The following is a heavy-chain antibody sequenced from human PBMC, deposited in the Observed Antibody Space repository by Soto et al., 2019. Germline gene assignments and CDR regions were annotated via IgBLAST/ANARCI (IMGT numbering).Heavy chain of an antibody. J-gene: IGHJ6*02. CDR2: INPSGGST. Sequence: GASVKVSCKASGYTFTSYYMHWVRQAPGQGLEWMGIINPSGGSTSYAQKFQGWVTMTRDTSISTAYMELSRLRSDDTAVYYCARVVAAAGTPYYGMDVWGQGTTVTVSS. CDR1: GYTFTSYY. CDR3: ARVVAAAGTPYYGMDV. D-gene: IGHD6-13*01. V-gene: IGHV1-46*01.